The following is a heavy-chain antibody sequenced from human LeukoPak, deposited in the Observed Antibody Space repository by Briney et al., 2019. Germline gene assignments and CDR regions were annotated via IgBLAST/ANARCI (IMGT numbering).Heavy chain of an antibody. J-gene: IGHJ4*02. V-gene: IGHV7-4-1*02. D-gene: IGHD3-16*02. Sequence: ASVKVSCKAAGYSFTNYAMNWMRQAPGQGLEFMGLIHPSTGNPAYSQGFSGRFVFSLYTAVTTTYLQISDLKAEDTAVYFCARALDSLGGLSLPDYWGQGTLVTVSS. CDR2: IHPSTGNP. CDR3: ARALDSLGGLSLPDY. CDR1: GYSFTNYA.